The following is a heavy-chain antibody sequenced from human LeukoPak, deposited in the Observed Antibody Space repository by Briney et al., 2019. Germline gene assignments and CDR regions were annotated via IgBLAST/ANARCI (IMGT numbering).Heavy chain of an antibody. J-gene: IGHJ4*02. V-gene: IGHV3-48*01. Sequence: GGSLRLSCAASGFTFSSYSMNWVRQAPGKGLEWVSYISSSSSTIYYADSVKGRFTISRDNAKNSLYLQMNSPRAEDTAVYYCARDSGSQLWAPSDYWGQGTLVTVSS. CDR1: GFTFSSYS. D-gene: IGHD3-10*01. CDR3: ARDSGSQLWAPSDY. CDR2: ISSSSSTI.